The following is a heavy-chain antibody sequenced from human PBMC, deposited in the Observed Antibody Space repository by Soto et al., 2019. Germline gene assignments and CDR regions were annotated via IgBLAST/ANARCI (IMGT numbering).Heavy chain of an antibody. V-gene: IGHV4-30-4*01. CDR3: ARDHGYSYGYGY. CDR2: IYYSGST. D-gene: IGHD5-18*01. J-gene: IGHJ4*02. CDR1: GGSISSGDYY. Sequence: PSETLSLTCTVSGGSISSGDYYWSWIRQPPGKGLEWIGYIYYSGSTYYNPSLKSRVTISVDTSKNQFSLKLSSVTAADTAVYYCARDHGYSYGYGYWGQGTLVTVSS.